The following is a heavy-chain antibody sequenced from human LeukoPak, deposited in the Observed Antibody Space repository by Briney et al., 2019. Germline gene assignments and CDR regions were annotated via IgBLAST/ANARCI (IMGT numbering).Heavy chain of an antibody. V-gene: IGHV1-69*13. CDR3: ARDRGSSGYYRGYYYGMDV. CDR1: GGTFSSYA. D-gene: IGHD3-22*01. Sequence: SVKVSCKASGGTFSSYAISWVRQAPGQGLEWMGGIIPIFGTANYAQKFQGRVTITADESTSTAYMELSSLRSEDTAVYYCARDRGSSGYYRGYYYGMDVWGQGTTVTVSS. J-gene: IGHJ6*02. CDR2: IIPIFGTA.